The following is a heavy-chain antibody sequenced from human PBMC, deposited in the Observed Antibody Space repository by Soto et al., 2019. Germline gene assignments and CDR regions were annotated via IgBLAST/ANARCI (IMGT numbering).Heavy chain of an antibody. CDR2: ISNDGSIQ. J-gene: IGHJ6*02. CDR1: GFTFSSYG. CDR3: AKDRRDSSSTCSRCFGIDV. Sequence: QVQLMESGGSVLQPGRSLRLSCAASGFTFSSYGMHWVRQAPGKGLEWVTIISNDGSIQYYGDSVKGRFTVSRDNSKNTLFLEMNSLTAEDTATYYCAKDRRDSSSTCSRCFGIDVWGQGTTVTVSS. D-gene: IGHD2-2*01. V-gene: IGHV3-30*18.